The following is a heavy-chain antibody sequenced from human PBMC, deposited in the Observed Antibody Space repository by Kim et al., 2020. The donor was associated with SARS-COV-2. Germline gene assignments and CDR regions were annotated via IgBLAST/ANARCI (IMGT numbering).Heavy chain of an antibody. Sequence: GGSLRLSCAASGVTFSSYAMSWVRQAPGKGLEWVSAISGSGGSTYYADSVKGRFTISRDHSKDTLYLRMNSLRTVATAVYYCAKRAMVAATRRRAGSWFDPWGQGTLVTVSS. J-gene: IGHJ5*02. CDR3: AKRAMVAATRRRAGSWFDP. CDR1: GVTFSSYA. D-gene: IGHD2-15*01. V-gene: IGHV3-23*01. CDR2: ISGSGGST.